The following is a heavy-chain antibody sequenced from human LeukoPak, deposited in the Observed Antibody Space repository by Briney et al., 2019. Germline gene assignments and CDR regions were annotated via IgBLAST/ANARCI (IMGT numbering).Heavy chain of an antibody. CDR2: IYHSGST. Sequence: KPSQTLSLTCAVSGGSISSGGYSWSWIRQPPGKGLEWIGYIYHSGSTYYNPSLKSRVTISVDRSKNQFSLKLSSVTAADTAVYYCARDNDFWSGQSYWGQGTLVTVSS. CDR1: GGSISSGGYS. V-gene: IGHV4-30-2*01. CDR3: ARDNDFWSGQSY. J-gene: IGHJ4*02. D-gene: IGHD3-3*01.